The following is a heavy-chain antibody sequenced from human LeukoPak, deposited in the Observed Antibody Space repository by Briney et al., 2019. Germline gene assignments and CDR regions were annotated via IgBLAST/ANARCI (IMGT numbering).Heavy chain of an antibody. D-gene: IGHD4-17*01. J-gene: IGHJ5*02. CDR3: ASSSGDYGDYNWFDP. CDR1: GFTFSDYY. Sequence: NPGGSLRLSCAASGFTFSDYYMSWIRHAPGKGLEWVSYISSSDSKTYYAYSVKGRFTISRDNDKNSMYLQMNSLRAEDTAVYYCASSSGDYGDYNWFDPWGEGPLVTVSS. V-gene: IGHV3-11*01. CDR2: ISSSDSKT.